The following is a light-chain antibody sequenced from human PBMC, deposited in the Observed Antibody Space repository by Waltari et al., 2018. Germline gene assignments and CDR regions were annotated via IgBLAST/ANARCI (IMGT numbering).Light chain of an antibody. CDR1: QSISSY. Sequence: DIQMPQSPSSLSASLRARVTINCRASQSISSYLNWYQQKPGKAPKLLIYAASSLQSGVPSRFSGSGSGTDFTLTISSLQPEDFATYYCQQSYSTPRTFGQGTKVEIK. J-gene: IGKJ1*01. V-gene: IGKV1-39*01. CDR2: AAS. CDR3: QQSYSTPRT.